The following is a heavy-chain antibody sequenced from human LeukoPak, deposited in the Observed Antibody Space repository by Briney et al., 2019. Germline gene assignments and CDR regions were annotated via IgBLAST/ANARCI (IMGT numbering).Heavy chain of an antibody. CDR1: GYSFTSDW. J-gene: IGHJ4*02. V-gene: IGHV5-51*01. Sequence: GESLKSSCTGSGYSFTSDWIGWVRQMRGKGLEWMGIIYPGDSDTRYSPSFQSQVTISADKSISTAYLQWSSLKASDTAMYYCARRGAAAGPDYWGQGTLVTVSS. D-gene: IGHD6-13*01. CDR3: ARRGAAAGPDY. CDR2: IYPGDSDT.